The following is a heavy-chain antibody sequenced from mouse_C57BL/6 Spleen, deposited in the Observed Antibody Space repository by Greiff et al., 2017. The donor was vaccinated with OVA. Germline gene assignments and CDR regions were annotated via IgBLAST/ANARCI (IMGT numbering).Heavy chain of an antibody. V-gene: IGHV2-2*01. CDR2: IWRGGST. Sequence: VQLKESGPGLVQPSQSLSITCTVSGFSLTSYGVHWVRQSPGKGLEWLGVIWRGGSTDYNAAFISRLSISKDNSKSKVFFKMNSLQADDTAIYYCARMELFYAMDYWGQGTSVTVSS. CDR1: GFSLTSYG. CDR3: ARMELFYAMDY. J-gene: IGHJ4*01.